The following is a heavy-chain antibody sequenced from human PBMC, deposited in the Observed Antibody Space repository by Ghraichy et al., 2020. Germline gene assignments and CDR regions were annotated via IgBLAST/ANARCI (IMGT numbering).Heavy chain of an antibody. CDR1: GFTFSSSA. V-gene: IGHV3-64D*09. CDR3: VKWDGSSGWSYDY. Sequence: GGSLRLSCSASGFTFSSSAMHWVRQGPGEGLEYVSTISNDGTRTYYADSVKGRFTISRDNSKSTLFLQISSLRVEDTAVYYCVKWDGSSGWSYDYWGQGTQVTVSS. J-gene: IGHJ4*02. D-gene: IGHD6-19*01. CDR2: ISNDGTRT.